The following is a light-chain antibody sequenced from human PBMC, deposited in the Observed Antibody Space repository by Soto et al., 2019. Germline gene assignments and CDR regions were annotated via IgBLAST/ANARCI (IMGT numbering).Light chain of an antibody. CDR3: PQYGISPT. V-gene: IGKV3-20*01. Sequence: EIVLTQSPGTLSLSPGERATLSCRSSQSVSNSYLAWYQQKPGQAPRLLIYDVSSRATGIPEWFSGSGSGTDFNLTISRLESDDFDVYYCPQYGISPTFGQGTKVEIK. CDR1: QSVSNSY. CDR2: DVS. J-gene: IGKJ1*01.